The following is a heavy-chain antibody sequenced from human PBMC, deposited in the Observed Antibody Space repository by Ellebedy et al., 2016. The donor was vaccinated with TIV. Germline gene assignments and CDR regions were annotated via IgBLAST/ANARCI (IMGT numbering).Heavy chain of an antibody. Sequence: GGSLRLXCAASGFTFSSYAMSWVRQAPGKGLEWVSAISGSGGSTYYADSVKGRFTISRDNSKNTLYLQMNSLRAEDTAVYYCARVSPPDDFWDQYYYYGMDVWGQGTTVTVSS. CDR3: ARVSPPDDFWDQYYYYGMDV. V-gene: IGHV3-23*01. D-gene: IGHD3-3*01. CDR1: GFTFSSYA. J-gene: IGHJ6*02. CDR2: ISGSGGST.